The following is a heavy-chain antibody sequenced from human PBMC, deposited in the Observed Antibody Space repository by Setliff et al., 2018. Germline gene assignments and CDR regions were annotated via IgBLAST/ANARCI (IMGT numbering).Heavy chain of an antibody. D-gene: IGHD3-22*01. CDR3: ARDTWDSSGYYYVYHDAFDI. V-gene: IGHV4-38-2*02. CDR1: GYSISSGYY. Sequence: SETLSLTCAVSGYSISSGYYWGWIRQPPGKGLEWIGSIYHSGSTYYNPSLKSRVTISLDTSKNQFSLKLSSVTAADTAVYYCARDTWDSSGYYYVYHDAFDIWGQGIMVTVSS. J-gene: IGHJ3*02. CDR2: IYHSGST.